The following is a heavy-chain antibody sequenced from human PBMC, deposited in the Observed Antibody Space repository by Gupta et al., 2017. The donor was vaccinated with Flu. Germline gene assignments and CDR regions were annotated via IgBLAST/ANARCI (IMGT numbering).Heavy chain of an antibody. CDR2: IWYDGSNK. CDR1: GFTFSSSG. D-gene: IGHD5-18*01. J-gene: IGHJ4*02. V-gene: IGHV3-33*01. CDR3: ARDLEAGGYSYGSYFDY. Sequence: QVQLVESGGGVVQPGRSLRLSCAASGFTFSSSGMTWVRQAPGKGLEWVAVIWYDGSNKYYADSVKGRFTISRDNSKNTLYLQMNSLRAEDTAVYYCARDLEAGGYSYGSYFDYWGQGTLVTVSS.